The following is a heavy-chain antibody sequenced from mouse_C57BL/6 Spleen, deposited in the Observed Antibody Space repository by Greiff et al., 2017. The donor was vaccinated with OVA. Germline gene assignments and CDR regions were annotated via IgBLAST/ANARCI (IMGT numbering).Heavy chain of an antibody. J-gene: IGHJ2*01. Sequence: QVQLKESGAELVKPGASVKLSCKASGYTFTSHWMHWVKQRPGQGLEWIGMIHPNSGSTNYNEKFKSKATLTVDKSSSTAYMQLSSLTSEDSAVYYCARSPSSDYWSQGTTLTVSS. V-gene: IGHV1-64*01. CDR1: GYTFTSHW. CDR3: ARSPSSDY. CDR2: IHPNSGST.